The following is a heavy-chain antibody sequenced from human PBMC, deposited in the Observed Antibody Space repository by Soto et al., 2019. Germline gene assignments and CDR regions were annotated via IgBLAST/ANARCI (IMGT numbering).Heavy chain of an antibody. CDR3: AKDLIVPNIVVLSSAILTGGS. D-gene: IGHD2-2*02. V-gene: IGHV3-23*01. CDR2: ISGSGGST. Sequence: EVQLLESGGGLVQPGGSLRLSCAASGFTFSSYAMNWVRQAPGKGLEWVSDISGSGGSTYYADSVKGRFTISRDNSKKTLYLQMNSLRAEDTAVYCCAKDLIVPNIVVLSSAILTGGSWGQGTLVTVS. CDR1: GFTFSSYA. J-gene: IGHJ4*02.